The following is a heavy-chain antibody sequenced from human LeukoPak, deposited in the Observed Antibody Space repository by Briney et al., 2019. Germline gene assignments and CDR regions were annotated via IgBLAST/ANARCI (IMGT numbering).Heavy chain of an antibody. Sequence: AGGSLRLSCAASGFTFSDYYMNWIRQTPGKGLEWIAHISGGADTIEYTESMKGRFTISRDNAKNSLFLQMDSLRVEDTAIYYCAREMNTAMINLDAWGQGTPVTVSS. CDR3: AREMNTAMINLDA. CDR2: ISGGADTI. J-gene: IGHJ5*02. D-gene: IGHD5-18*01. CDR1: GFTFSDYY. V-gene: IGHV3-11*01.